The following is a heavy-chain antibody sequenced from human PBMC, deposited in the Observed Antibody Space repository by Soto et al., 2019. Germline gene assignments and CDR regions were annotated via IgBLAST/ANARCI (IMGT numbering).Heavy chain of an antibody. V-gene: IGHV3-23*01. D-gene: IGHD3-9*01. CDR2: ISGSGGST. CDR1: GFTFISDA. J-gene: IGHJ6*02. Sequence: EVQMLESGGGLVQPGGSLRLACAASGFTFISDAMSWVRQAQWKGLEWVSAISGSGGSTYYADSVKGRFTISRDNYKNTLYLQMNSLRDEDTAVYYCAKGTFDGMDVWGQGTTVTVSS. CDR3: AKGTFDGMDV.